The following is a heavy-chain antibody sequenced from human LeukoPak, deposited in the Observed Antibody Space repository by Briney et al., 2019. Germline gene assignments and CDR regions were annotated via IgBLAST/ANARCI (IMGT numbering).Heavy chain of an antibody. D-gene: IGHD6-19*01. J-gene: IGHJ4*02. CDR1: GFTVSSNY. Sequence: GGSLRFSCAASGFTVSSNYMSWVRQAPGKGLEWVSVIYSGGSTYYADSVKGRFTISRDNSKNTLYLQMNSLRAEDTAVYYCARGAGYSSGWYTWDYWGQGTLVTVSS. CDR2: IYSGGST. CDR3: ARGAGYSSGWYTWDY. V-gene: IGHV3-53*01.